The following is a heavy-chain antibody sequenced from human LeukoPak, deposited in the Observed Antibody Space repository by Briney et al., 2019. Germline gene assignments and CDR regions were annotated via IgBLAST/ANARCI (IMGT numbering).Heavy chain of an antibody. CDR1: GFTFSSYD. D-gene: IGHD6-19*01. Sequence: GGSLRLSCAVSGFTFSSYDTNWVRQAPGKGLEWVSSISSSSNYIHYADSVKGRFTISRDNAKNSLYLQMNSLRAEDTAVYFCARGTLGAWGWWGQGTLVTVSA. CDR3: ARGTLGAWGW. J-gene: IGHJ4*02. V-gene: IGHV3-21*01. CDR2: ISSSSNYI.